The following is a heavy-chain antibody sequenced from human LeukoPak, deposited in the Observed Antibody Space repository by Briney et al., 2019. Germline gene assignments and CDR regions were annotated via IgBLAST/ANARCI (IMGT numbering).Heavy chain of an antibody. CDR3: ARGGNCGGDCYSGDDAFDI. J-gene: IGHJ3*02. Sequence: GGSLRLSCAASGFTFSSYAMHWVRQAPGKGLEWVAVISYDGSNKYYADSVKGRFTISRDNSKNTLYLQMNSLRAEDTAVYYCARGGNCGGDCYSGDDAFDIWGQGTMVTVSS. D-gene: IGHD2-21*02. CDR1: GFTFSSYA. V-gene: IGHV3-30-3*01. CDR2: ISYDGSNK.